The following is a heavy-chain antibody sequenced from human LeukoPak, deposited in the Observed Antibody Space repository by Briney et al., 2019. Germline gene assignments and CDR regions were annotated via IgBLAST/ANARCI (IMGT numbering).Heavy chain of an antibody. Sequence: PGGSLRLSCAASGFTFSSYGMHWVRQAPGKGLEWVAVIWYDGSNKYYADSVKGRFTISRDNSKNTLYLQMNSLRAEDTAMYYCATFGELLRGYWGQGTLVTVSS. CDR2: IWYDGSNK. V-gene: IGHV3-33*01. CDR3: ATFGELLRGY. D-gene: IGHD3-10*01. J-gene: IGHJ4*02. CDR1: GFTFSSYG.